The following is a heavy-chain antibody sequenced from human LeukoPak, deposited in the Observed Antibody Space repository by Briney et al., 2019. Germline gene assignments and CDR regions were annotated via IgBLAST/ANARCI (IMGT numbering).Heavy chain of an antibody. V-gene: IGHV3-23*01. J-gene: IGHJ4*02. D-gene: IGHD3-10*01. CDR2: ISSSGGNT. CDR3: AKGTYSYGSGSYYTEAFGEN. Sequence: PGGSLRLSCAASGFTFGSYAMSWVRQAPGKGLEWVSVISSSGGNTYYADSVKGWFTISRDNSKNTLYLQMNSLRAEDTGVYYCAKGTYSYGSGSYYTEAFGENWGQGTLVTVFS. CDR1: GFTFGSYA.